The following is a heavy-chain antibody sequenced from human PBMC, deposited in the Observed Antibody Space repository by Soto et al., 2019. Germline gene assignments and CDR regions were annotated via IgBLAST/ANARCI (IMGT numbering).Heavy chain of an antibody. Sequence: ASVKVSCKASGYTFSNFGRSWGRQAPGQGLEWMGWISGYNGNTNTAERFQGRVTLTTDTSTSTAYMAVRSLTSDDTAVYYCARDEEDCFGWSSCSGLDVWGQGTTVTV. V-gene: IGHV1-18*01. J-gene: IGHJ6*02. CDR2: ISGYNGNT. CDR3: ARDEEDCFGWSSCSGLDV. D-gene: IGHD3-10*02. CDR1: GYTFSNFG.